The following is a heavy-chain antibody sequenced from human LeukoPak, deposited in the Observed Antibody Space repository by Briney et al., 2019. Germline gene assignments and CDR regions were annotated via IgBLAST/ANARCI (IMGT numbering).Heavy chain of an antibody. V-gene: IGHV1-18*01. D-gene: IGHD7-27*01. J-gene: IGHJ6*03. Sequence: ASVKVSCKASGYTFTSYGISWVRQAPGQGLEWMGWISAYNGNTNYAQKLQGRVTMTTDTSTSTAYMELRSLRSDDTAVYCCARDGTGDAVYYYYMDVWGKGTTVTVSS. CDR2: ISAYNGNT. CDR3: ARDGTGDAVYYYYMDV. CDR1: GYTFTSYG.